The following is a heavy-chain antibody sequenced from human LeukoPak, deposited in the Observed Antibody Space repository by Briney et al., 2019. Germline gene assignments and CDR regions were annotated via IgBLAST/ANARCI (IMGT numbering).Heavy chain of an antibody. Sequence: ASVKVSCKASGYTFTGYYMHWVRQAPGQGLEWMGWINPNSGGTNYAQKFQGRVTMTRDTTISSAYMELRRLRPDETAVYFCARVAVATTYDVDYCGQGSLATASS. CDR2: INPNSGGT. CDR3: ARVAVATTYDVDY. CDR1: GYTFTGYY. V-gene: IGHV1-2*02. D-gene: IGHD6-19*01. J-gene: IGHJ4*02.